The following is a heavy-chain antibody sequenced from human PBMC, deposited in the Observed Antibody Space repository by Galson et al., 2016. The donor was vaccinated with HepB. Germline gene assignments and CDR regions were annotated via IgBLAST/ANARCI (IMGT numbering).Heavy chain of an antibody. D-gene: IGHD3-3*01. V-gene: IGHV3-48*02. Sequence: SLRLSCAASGFTFSPSSMNWVRQAPGKGLEWLSYISGTTHTFVSYADSLRGRFTISRDNAKNSLYLHLNSLRDEDTAVYYCARDLSWSFENWGQGTLVTVSS. CDR3: ARDLSWSFEN. CDR2: ISGTTHTF. CDR1: GFTFSPSS. J-gene: IGHJ4*02.